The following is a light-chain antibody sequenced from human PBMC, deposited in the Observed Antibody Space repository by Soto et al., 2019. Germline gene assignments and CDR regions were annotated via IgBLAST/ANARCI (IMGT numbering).Light chain of an antibody. Sequence: DIQMTQSPSTLSASVGDRVTITCRASQSISSWLAWYQKKPGKAPKLLIYKASTLQSGVPSRFSGSGAGTEFTLAISSLQPDDSATYYCQQYNDNCTFGQGTKVEIK. V-gene: IGKV1-5*03. CDR1: QSISSW. CDR2: KAS. CDR3: QQYNDNCT. J-gene: IGKJ1*01.